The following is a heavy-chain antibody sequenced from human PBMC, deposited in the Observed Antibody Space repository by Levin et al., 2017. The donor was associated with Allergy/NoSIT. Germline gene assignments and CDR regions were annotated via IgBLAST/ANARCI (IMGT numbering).Heavy chain of an antibody. Sequence: SQTLSLTCTVSGGSISSYYWSWIRQPPGKGLEWIGYIYYSGSTNYNPSLKSRVTISVDTSKNQFSLKLRSVTAADTAGYYCARMYCSSTSCYAGMGLNWFDPWGQGTLVTVSS. J-gene: IGHJ5*02. CDR3: ARMYCSSTSCYAGMGLNWFDP. D-gene: IGHD2-2*01. CDR2: IYYSGST. CDR1: GGSISSYY. V-gene: IGHV4-59*01.